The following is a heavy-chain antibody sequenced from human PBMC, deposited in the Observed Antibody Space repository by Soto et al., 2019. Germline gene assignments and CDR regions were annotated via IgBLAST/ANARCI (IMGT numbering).Heavy chain of an antibody. J-gene: IGHJ4*02. V-gene: IGHV3-74*01. CDR2: INTDGSST. D-gene: IGHD6-13*01. CDR1: GFTFSRFW. CDR3: TRDPGAYSSTWSFYFDS. Sequence: EVQLVESGGGLVQPGGSLRLSCAASGFTFSRFWMHWVRQAPGKGLVWVSRINTDGSSTTYADSVKGRCTISRDNAKNTLYLQMDSLRAEDTGVYYCTRDPGAYSSTWSFYFDSWGQGTLVTVSS.